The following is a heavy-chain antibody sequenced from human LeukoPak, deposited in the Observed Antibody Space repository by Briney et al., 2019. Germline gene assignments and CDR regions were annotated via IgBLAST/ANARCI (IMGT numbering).Heavy chain of an antibody. D-gene: IGHD2/OR15-2a*01. Sequence: ASVKVSCKASAYSFNSYGIGWVRQAPGQGLEWVGWISGYNGNTNYAQKFQGRVTMTTDTSANTAYMELRSLRSDDTAVYYCARDPIVVISAPSYFEFWGQGTLVTVSS. V-gene: IGHV1-18*01. CDR1: AYSFNSYG. J-gene: IGHJ4*02. CDR3: ARDPIVVISAPSYFEF. CDR2: ISGYNGNT.